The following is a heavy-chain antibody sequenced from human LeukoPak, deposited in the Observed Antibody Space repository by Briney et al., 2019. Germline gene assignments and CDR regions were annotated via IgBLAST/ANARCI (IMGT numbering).Heavy chain of an antibody. CDR3: ARDEITMVRGVNYYYYMDV. D-gene: IGHD3-10*01. J-gene: IGHJ6*03. CDR1: GFTFSSYE. CDR2: ISSGSTI. Sequence: QSGGSLRLSCAASGFTFSSYEMNWVRQAPGKGLEWVSYISSGSTIYYADSVKGRFTISRDNAKNSLYLQMNSLRAEDTAVYYCARDEITMVRGVNYYYYMDVWGKGTTVTVSS. V-gene: IGHV3-48*03.